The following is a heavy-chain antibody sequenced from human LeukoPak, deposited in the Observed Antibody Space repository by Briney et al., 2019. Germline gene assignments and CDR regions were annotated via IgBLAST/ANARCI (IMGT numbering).Heavy chain of an antibody. CDR3: ARGCRYCSGGSQDS. V-gene: IGHV3-30*03. Sequence: HPGGSLRLSCAASGFTSNNYGMHWVRQAPGKGLECMAIISYDGSNKYYADSVKGRFTISGDNSKNTLYLQMNSLRAEDTAVYYCARGCRYCSGGSQDSWGQGTLVTVSS. CDR2: ISYDGSNK. D-gene: IGHD2-15*01. CDR1: GFTSNNYG. J-gene: IGHJ4*02.